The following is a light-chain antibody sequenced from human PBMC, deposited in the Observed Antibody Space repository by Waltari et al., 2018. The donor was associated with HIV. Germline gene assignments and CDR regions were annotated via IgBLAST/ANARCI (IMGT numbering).Light chain of an antibody. V-gene: IGLV1-44*01. CDR1: SSNIGRNP. J-gene: IGLJ2*01. Sequence: QSVLTQPPSASGTPGQRVTFSCSGSSSNIGRNPVDWYQNLPGTAPRLLIYNNTQRPSGVPDRCSGSKSGTSASLAISGLQSEDEADYYCAAWDDSLNGHVLFGGGTKLTVL. CDR2: NNT. CDR3: AAWDDSLNGHVL.